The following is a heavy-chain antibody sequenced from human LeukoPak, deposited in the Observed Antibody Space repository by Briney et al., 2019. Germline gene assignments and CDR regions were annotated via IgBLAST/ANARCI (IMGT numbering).Heavy chain of an antibody. CDR1: GFTFSSYG. CDR3: ARGGVYSSGSYYLYYFDY. V-gene: IGHV3-33*01. Sequence: PGGSLRLSCAASGFTFSSYGMHWVRQAPGKGLEWVAVIWYDGSNKYYADSVKGRFTISRDNSKNTLYLQMNSLRAEDTAVYYCARGGVYSSGSYYLYYFDYWGQGTLVTVSS. D-gene: IGHD6-19*01. J-gene: IGHJ4*02. CDR2: IWYDGSNK.